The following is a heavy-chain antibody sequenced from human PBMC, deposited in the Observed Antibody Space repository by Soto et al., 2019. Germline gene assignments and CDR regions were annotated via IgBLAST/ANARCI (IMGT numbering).Heavy chain of an antibody. Sequence: SETLSLTCDVSSGSITTSVLWTWVRQFRGKGLEWIGEIAHDGHTNYNPSLSGRVTMSVDLSNSQFSLKVASVTAADTAVYFCVGGRDYDYWGQGTLVTVSS. D-gene: IGHD1-26*01. CDR3: VGGRDYDY. J-gene: IGHJ4*02. CDR1: SGSITTSVL. V-gene: IGHV4-4*02. CDR2: IAHDGHT.